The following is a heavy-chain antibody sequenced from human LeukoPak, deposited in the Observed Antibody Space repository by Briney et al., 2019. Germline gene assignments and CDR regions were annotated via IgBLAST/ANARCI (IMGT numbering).Heavy chain of an antibody. J-gene: IGHJ4*02. Sequence: PGGSLRLSCAASGFTFSSYWMSWVRQAPGKGLEWVSSISSSSSNMHYADSVKGRLTISRDNAKNSLYLQINSLRAEDTAVYYCVKGPRITIFGVPYWGWGQGTLVAISS. D-gene: IGHD3-3*01. CDR3: VKGPRITIFGVPYWG. V-gene: IGHV3-21*04. CDR2: ISSSSSNM. CDR1: GFTFSSYW.